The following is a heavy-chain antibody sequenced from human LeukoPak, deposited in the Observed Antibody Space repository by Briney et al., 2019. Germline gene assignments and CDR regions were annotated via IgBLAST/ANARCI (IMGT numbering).Heavy chain of an antibody. V-gene: IGHV3-53*01. CDR1: GFTFSSYA. Sequence: TGGSLRLSCAASGFTFSSYAMHWVRQAPGKGLEWVSVIYSGGSTYYADSVKGRFTISRDNSKNTLYLQMNSLRAEDTAVYYCASDFYYDSSGYYGNDYWGQGTLVTVSS. CDR2: IYSGGST. J-gene: IGHJ4*02. CDR3: ASDFYYDSSGYYGNDY. D-gene: IGHD3-22*01.